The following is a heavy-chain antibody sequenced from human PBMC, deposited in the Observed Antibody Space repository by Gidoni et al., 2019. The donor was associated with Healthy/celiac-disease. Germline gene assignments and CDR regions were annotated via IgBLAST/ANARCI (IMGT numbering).Heavy chain of an antibody. Sequence: EVQLVESGGVVVQPGGSLRLPCAASGSTFAAYTMDWVRQAPGKVLEGVFLISGGGSSTYYADSVKGRFTSSRDNSKNSLYLQMNSLRTEDTALYYCAKAVGYCSGGSCYPDYWGQGTLVTVSS. CDR1: GSTFAAYT. D-gene: IGHD2-15*01. J-gene: IGHJ4*02. CDR3: AKAVGYCSGGSCYPDY. V-gene: IGHV3-43*01. CDR2: ISGGGSST.